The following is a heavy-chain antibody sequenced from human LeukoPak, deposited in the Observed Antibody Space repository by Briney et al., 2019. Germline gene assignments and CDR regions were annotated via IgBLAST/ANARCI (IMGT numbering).Heavy chain of an antibody. V-gene: IGHV3-48*03. D-gene: IGHD4/OR15-4a*01. CDR2: ISSSGSLV. CDR3: ARDSLHNYGGTGYGYYFDY. Sequence: PGGSLRLSCAASGFDFNIYEMIWVRQAPGKEPEWISYISSSGSLVYYADSVKGRFTVSRDNAQKSLFLQMNSLRVEDTAMYYCARDSLHNYGGTGYGYYFDYWGQGTPVTVSS. CDR1: GFDFNIYE. J-gene: IGHJ4*02.